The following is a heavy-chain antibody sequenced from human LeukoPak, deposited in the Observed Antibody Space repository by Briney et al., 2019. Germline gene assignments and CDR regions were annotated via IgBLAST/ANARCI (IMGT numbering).Heavy chain of an antibody. J-gene: IGHJ5*02. V-gene: IGHV4-61*02. D-gene: IGHD6-19*01. CDR1: GGSINSADYY. CDR3: ARNGYSGDYYRFDP. Sequence: SETLSLTCTVSGGSINSADYYWSWIRQPAGKGLEWIGRIYPSGSTNYNPSLKSRVTISLDTSKNQFSLKVNSVTAADTAVYYCARNGYSGDYYRFDPWGQGTLVTVSS. CDR2: IYPSGST.